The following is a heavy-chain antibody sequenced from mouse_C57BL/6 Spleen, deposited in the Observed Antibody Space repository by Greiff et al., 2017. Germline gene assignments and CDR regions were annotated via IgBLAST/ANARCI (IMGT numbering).Heavy chain of an antibody. Sequence: QVTLKVSGPGILQSSQTLSLTCSFSGFSLSTSGMGVSWIRQPSGKGLEWLAHTYWDDDKRYNPSLKSRLTISKDTSRNQVFLKITSVDTADTATYYCARGRGTTMITWAMDYWGQGTSVTVSS. CDR3: ARGRGTTMITWAMDY. D-gene: IGHD2-4*01. CDR1: GFSLSTSGMG. CDR2: TYWDDDK. V-gene: IGHV8-12*01. J-gene: IGHJ4*01.